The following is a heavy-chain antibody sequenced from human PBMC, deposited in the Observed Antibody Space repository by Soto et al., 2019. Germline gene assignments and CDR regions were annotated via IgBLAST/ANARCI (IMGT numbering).Heavy chain of an antibody. J-gene: IGHJ6*02. V-gene: IGHV5-51*01. CDR3: ARQGSSTSYGMDV. CDR1: GYSFSSYW. D-gene: IGHD2-2*01. Sequence: RESLKISCKGSGYSFSSYWIGWVRQMPGKGLEWMGIIYPGDSDTRYSPSFQGQVTISADKSISTAYLQWSSLKASDTAMHYCARQGSSTSYGMDVWGQGTTVTVSS. CDR2: IYPGDSDT.